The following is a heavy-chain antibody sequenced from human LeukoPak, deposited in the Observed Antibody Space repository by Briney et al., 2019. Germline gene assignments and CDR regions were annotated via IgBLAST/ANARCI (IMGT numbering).Heavy chain of an antibody. CDR3: ARSYSGEGF. CDR1: GFIFSNFE. Sequence: PGGSLRLSCAGSGFIFSNFEMNWVRQPPGKGLEWVSYINSAGAAYYADSVKGRFTISRDNANNSVFLQMNSLRAEDTAVYYCARSYSGEGFWGRGTLDSISS. D-gene: IGHD4-17*01. V-gene: IGHV3-48*03. CDR2: INSAGAA. J-gene: IGHJ4*02.